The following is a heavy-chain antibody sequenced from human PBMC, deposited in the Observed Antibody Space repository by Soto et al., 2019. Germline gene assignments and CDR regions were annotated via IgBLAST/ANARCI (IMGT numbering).Heavy chain of an antibody. D-gene: IGHD2-2*01. J-gene: IGHJ4*02. CDR3: ARQSCSSTSCFYDY. CDR2: LNPNTGAT. V-gene: IGHV1-2*02. Sequence: ASVKVSCKTSEYTFTDNYIYGLRQAPGQGLEWMGWLNPNTGATDFAQRFQGRVTLTSDTSISTAYMELSRLTSDDTAVFYCARQSCSSTSCFYDYWGPGTLVTVS. CDR1: EYTFTDNY.